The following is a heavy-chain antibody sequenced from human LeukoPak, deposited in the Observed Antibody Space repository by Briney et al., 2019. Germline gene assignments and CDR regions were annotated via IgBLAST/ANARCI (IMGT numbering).Heavy chain of an antibody. D-gene: IGHD3-10*01. CDR2: INHSGST. J-gene: IGHJ5*02. CDR3: ARGRYSGNWFDP. V-gene: IGHV4-34*01. Sequence: PSETLSLTCAVYGGSFSGYYWSWIRQPPGKGLEWIGEINHSGSTNYNPSLKSRVTISVDTSKNQFPLKLSSVTAADTAVYYCARGRYSGNWFDPWGQGTLVTVSS. CDR1: GGSFSGYY.